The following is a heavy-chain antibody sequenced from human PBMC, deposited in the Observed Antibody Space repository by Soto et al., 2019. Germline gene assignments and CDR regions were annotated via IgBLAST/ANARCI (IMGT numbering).Heavy chain of an antibody. CDR1: GFTFSSYS. CDR3: ARDQVPGLDAFDI. V-gene: IGHV3-21*01. J-gene: IGHJ3*02. CDR2: ISRSAGNT. Sequence: PAGSLRLSCAASGFTFSSYSMNWVRQAPGKGLEWVSSISRSAGNTYYADSVKGRFTISRDNAKNSMYLQMNSLRAEDTAVYYCARDQVPGLDAFDIWGQGTMVTVSS.